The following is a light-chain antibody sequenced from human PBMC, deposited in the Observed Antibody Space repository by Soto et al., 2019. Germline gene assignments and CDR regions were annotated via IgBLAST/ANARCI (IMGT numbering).Light chain of an antibody. CDR3: QQRSNWPLT. J-gene: IGKJ4*01. Sequence: EIVLTQSPATLSLSPGERATLSCRASQSVSSYLAWHQQKPGQAPRLLIYDASNRATGISARFSGSGSGTDFTLTISSLEPEDFAVYYCQQRSNWPLTFGGGTKVDIK. CDR2: DAS. V-gene: IGKV3-11*01. CDR1: QSVSSY.